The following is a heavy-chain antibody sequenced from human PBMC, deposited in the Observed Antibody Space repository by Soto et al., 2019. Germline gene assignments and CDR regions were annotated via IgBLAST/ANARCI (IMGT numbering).Heavy chain of an antibody. V-gene: IGHV3-48*02. D-gene: IGHD3-3*01. Sequence: GGSLRLSCAASGFTFSSYSMNWVRQAPGKGLEWVSYISSSSSTIYYADSVKGRFTISRDNAKNSLYLQMNSLRDEDTAVYYCAREGLIGDFSSGKIYYYYYGMDVWGQGTTVTVSS. J-gene: IGHJ6*02. CDR1: GFTFSSYS. CDR3: AREGLIGDFSSGKIYYYYYGMDV. CDR2: ISSSSSTI.